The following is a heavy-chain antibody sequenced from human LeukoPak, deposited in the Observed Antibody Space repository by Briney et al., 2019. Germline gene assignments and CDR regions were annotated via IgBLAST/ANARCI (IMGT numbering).Heavy chain of an antibody. Sequence: GGSLRLSCSASGFTFSSFTIHWVRQAPGKGLEWVALISYDGSNKYYADSVKGRFTISRDNSRTALTLQMNSLRSEDTAVYYCARGAAAGTNWFDPWGQGTLVTVSS. D-gene: IGHD6-13*01. CDR3: ARGAAAGTNWFDP. V-gene: IGHV3-30*04. CDR1: GFTFSSFT. J-gene: IGHJ5*02. CDR2: ISYDGSNK.